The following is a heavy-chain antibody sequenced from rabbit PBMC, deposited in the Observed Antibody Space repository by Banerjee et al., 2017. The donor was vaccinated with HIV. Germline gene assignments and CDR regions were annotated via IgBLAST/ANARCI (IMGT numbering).Heavy chain of an antibody. CDR3: ARAGDYDYTYGYAGYPM. J-gene: IGHJ3*01. CDR1: GIDFSGFG. Sequence: QEHLVESGGGLVTLGASLTLTCKASGIDFSGFGISWVRQAPGKGLEWIANIYPDYGSTDYASWVNGRFTISLDNAQNTLFLQMTSLTAADTATYFCARAGDYDYTYGYAGYPMWGQGTLVTVS. D-gene: IGHD6-1*01. CDR2: IYPDYGST. V-gene: IGHV1S47*01.